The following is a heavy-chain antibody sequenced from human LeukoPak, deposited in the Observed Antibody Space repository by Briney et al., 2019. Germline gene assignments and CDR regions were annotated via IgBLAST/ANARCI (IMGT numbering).Heavy chain of an antibody. CDR2: IYYSGST. CDR1: GGSISSSSYY. D-gene: IGHD1-20*01. V-gene: IGHV4-39*01. CDR3: ARHKRCNWNDGNWFDP. J-gene: IGHJ5*02. Sequence: SETLSLTCTVSGGSISSSSYYWGWIRQPPGKGLEWIGSIYYSGSTYYNPSLKSRVTISVDTSKNQFSLKLSSVTAADTAVYYCARHKRCNWNDGNWFDPWGQGTLVTVSS.